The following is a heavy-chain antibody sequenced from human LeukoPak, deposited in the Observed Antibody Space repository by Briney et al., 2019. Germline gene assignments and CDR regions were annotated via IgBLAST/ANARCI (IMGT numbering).Heavy chain of an antibody. V-gene: IGHV4-39*01. D-gene: IGHD6-13*01. Sequence: PSETLSLTCTVSGGSISSGSYYWGWIRQPPGKGLEWIGSIYYSGSTYYNPSLKSRVTISVDTSKNQFSLKLSSVTAADTAVYYCARPVSYSSSWYIAFDIWGQGTMVTVSS. J-gene: IGHJ3*02. CDR1: GGSISSGSYY. CDR3: ARPVSYSSSWYIAFDI. CDR2: IYYSGST.